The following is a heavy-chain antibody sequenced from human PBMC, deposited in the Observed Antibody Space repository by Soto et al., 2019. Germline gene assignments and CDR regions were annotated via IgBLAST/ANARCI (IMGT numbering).Heavy chain of an antibody. Sequence: PGEXLKISCEGSGYIFTSHWIGWVRAMPGKGLEWMGIIYPGDSDTRYSPSFQGQVTISADKSISTAYLQWSSLKASDTAMYYCARTSAAGKYYYGMDVWGQGTTVTVSS. CDR2: IYPGDSDT. D-gene: IGHD6-13*01. CDR3: ARTSAAGKYYYGMDV. CDR1: GYIFTSHW. V-gene: IGHV5-51*01. J-gene: IGHJ6*02.